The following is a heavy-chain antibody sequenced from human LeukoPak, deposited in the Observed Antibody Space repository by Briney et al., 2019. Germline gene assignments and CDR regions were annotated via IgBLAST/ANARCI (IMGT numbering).Heavy chain of an antibody. CDR1: GYTFTSYY. CDR2: INPSGGST. Sequence: GASVKVSCKASGYTFTSYYMHWVRQAPGQGLEWMGIINPSGGSTSYAQKFQGRVTMTRDMSTSTVYMELSSLRSEDTAVYYCARSEELEMATYWGQGTLVTVSS. V-gene: IGHV1-46*01. CDR3: ARSEELEMATY. J-gene: IGHJ4*02. D-gene: IGHD5-24*01.